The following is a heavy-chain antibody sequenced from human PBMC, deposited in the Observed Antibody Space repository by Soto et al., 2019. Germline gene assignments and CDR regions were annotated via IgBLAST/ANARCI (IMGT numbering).Heavy chain of an antibody. D-gene: IGHD2-21*02. CDR2: ISYDGSNK. V-gene: IGHV3-30*18. J-gene: IGHJ5*02. Sequence: GGSLRLSCAASGFTFSSYGMHWVRQAPGKGLEWVAVISYDGSNKYYADSVKGRFTISRDNSKNTLYLQMNSLRAEDTAVYYCAKVNYCGGDCYSFGFDPWGQGT. CDR3: AKVNYCGGDCYSFGFDP. CDR1: GFTFSSYG.